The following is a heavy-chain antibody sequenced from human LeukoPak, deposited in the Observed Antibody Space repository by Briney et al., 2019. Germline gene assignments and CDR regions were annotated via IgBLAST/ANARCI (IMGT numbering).Heavy chain of an antibody. J-gene: IGHJ6*03. V-gene: IGHV4-4*07. CDR1: GGSISSYY. CDR3: ARSGVANYYYMDV. Sequence: SETLSLTCTVSGGSISSYYWSWIRQPAGKGLEWIGRIYTTGSTNYNPSLKSRVTMSVGTSKNQFSLKLNSVTAADTAVYYCARSGVANYYYMDVWGKGTTVTVSS. D-gene: IGHD7-27*01. CDR2: IYTTGST.